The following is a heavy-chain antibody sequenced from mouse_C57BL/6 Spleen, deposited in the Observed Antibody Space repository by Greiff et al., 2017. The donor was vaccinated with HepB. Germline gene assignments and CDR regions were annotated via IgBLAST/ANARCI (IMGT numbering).Heavy chain of an antibody. J-gene: IGHJ4*01. V-gene: IGHV1-55*01. D-gene: IGHD2-1*01. CDR2: IYPGSGST. Sequence: QVQLQQPGAELVKPGASVKMSCKASGYTFTSYWITWVKQRPGQGLEWIGDIYPGSGSTNYNEKFKSKATLTVDTSSSTAYMQLSSLTSEDAAVYYCGRRDYGNLLAMDYWGQGTSVTVSS. CDR3: GRRDYGNLLAMDY. CDR1: GYTFTSYW.